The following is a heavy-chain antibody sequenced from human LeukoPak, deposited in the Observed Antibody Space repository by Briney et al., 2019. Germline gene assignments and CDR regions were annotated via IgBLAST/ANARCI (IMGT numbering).Heavy chain of an antibody. CDR3: ASPLLWFGEEGYMDV. V-gene: IGHV4-59*01. CDR2: IYYSGST. Sequence: SETLSLTCTVSGGSISSYYWSWIRQPPGKGLEWIGYIYYSGSTNYNPSLKSRVTISVDTSKNQFSLKLSSVTAADTAVYYCASPLLWFGEEGYMDVWGKGTTVTISS. J-gene: IGHJ6*03. CDR1: GGSISSYY. D-gene: IGHD3-10*01.